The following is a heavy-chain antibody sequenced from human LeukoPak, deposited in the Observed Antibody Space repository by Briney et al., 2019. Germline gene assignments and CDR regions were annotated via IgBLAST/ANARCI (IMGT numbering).Heavy chain of an antibody. CDR2: IIPIFGTA. Sequence: SVKVSCKASGGTFSSYAISWVRQAPGQGLEWMGGIIPIFGTANYAQKFQGRVTITADESTSTAYMELSSLRSEDTAVYYCARAWHYDRSNTPGYGMDVWGQGTTATVSS. D-gene: IGHD3-22*01. CDR3: ARAWHYDRSNTPGYGMDV. CDR1: GGTFSSYA. J-gene: IGHJ6*02. V-gene: IGHV1-69*13.